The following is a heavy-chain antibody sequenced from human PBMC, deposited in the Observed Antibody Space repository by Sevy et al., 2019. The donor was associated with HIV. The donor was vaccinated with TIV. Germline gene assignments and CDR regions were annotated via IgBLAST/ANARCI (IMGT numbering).Heavy chain of an antibody. Sequence: ASVKVSCKASGGTFSSYAISWVRQAPGQGLAGMGGIIPIFGTANYAQKFQGRVTITADESTSTAYMELSSLRSEDTAVYYCARGEAARPIDYWGQGTLVTVSS. J-gene: IGHJ4*02. CDR1: GGTFSSYA. D-gene: IGHD6-6*01. CDR2: IIPIFGTA. V-gene: IGHV1-69*13. CDR3: ARGEAARPIDY.